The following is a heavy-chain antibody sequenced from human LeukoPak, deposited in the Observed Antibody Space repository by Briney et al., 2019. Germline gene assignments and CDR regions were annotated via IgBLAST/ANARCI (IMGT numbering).Heavy chain of an antibody. D-gene: IGHD5/OR15-5a*01. V-gene: IGHV3-23*01. CDR2: ISGSGGST. CDR1: GFTFSNYG. J-gene: IGHJ4*02. Sequence: GGSLRLSCAASGFTFSNYGMSWVRQAPGKGLEWVSAISGSGGSTYYADSVKGRFTIPRDNSKNTLYLQMNSLRAEDTAVYYCARGVYGVPIDYWGQGTLVTVSS. CDR3: ARGVYGVPIDY.